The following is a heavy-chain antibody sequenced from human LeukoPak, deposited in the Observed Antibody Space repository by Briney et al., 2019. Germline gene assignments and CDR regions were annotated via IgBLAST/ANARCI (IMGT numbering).Heavy chain of an antibody. D-gene: IGHD2-2*01. Sequence: ASVKVSCKASGYTFTGYYVHWVRQAPGQGLEWMGWINPNSGGTNYAQKFQGRVTMTRDTSISTAYMELSRLRSDDTAVYYCATACSSTSCYRDWFDPWGQGTLVTVSS. CDR1: GYTFTGYY. CDR2: INPNSGGT. V-gene: IGHV1-2*02. CDR3: ATACSSTSCYRDWFDP. J-gene: IGHJ5*02.